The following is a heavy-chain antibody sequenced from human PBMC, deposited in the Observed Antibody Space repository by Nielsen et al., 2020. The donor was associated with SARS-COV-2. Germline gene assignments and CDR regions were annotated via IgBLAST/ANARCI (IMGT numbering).Heavy chain of an antibody. CDR1: GGSISSYY. D-gene: IGHD5-18*01. V-gene: IGHV4-59*01. J-gene: IGHJ3*02. CDR2: IYYSGST. CDR3: ARGIRGYSYGQDAFDI. Sequence: SETLSLTCTVSGGSISSYYWSWIRQPPGKGLEWIGYIYYSGSTNYNPSLKSRVTISVDTSKNQFSLKLSSVTAADTAVYYCARGIRGYSYGQDAFDIWGQGTMVTVSS.